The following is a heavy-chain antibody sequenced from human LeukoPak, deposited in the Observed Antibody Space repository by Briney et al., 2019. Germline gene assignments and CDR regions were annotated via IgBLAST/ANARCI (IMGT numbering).Heavy chain of an antibody. CDR3: ARVGVVDTAMVDVFGC. CDR2: IYYSGST. V-gene: IGHV4-61*01. CDR1: GGSVSSGSYY. Sequence: PSETLSLTCTVSGGSVSSGSYYWSWIRQPPGKGLEWIGYIYYSGSTNYNPSLKSRVTISVDTSKNQFSLKLSSVTAADTAVYYCARVGVVDTAMVDVFGCWGQGTLVTVSS. J-gene: IGHJ4*02. D-gene: IGHD5-18*01.